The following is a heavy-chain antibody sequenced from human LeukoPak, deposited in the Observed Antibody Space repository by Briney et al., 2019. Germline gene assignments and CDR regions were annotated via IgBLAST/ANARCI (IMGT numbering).Heavy chain of an antibody. CDR1: GFTFNSYG. CDR2: ISYDGSNK. D-gene: IGHD6-13*01. CDR3: AKVSYAAAAGEHDY. V-gene: IGHV3-30*18. Sequence: GGSLRLSCAASGFTFNSYGMHWVRQAPGKGLEWVAVISYDGSNKYYADSVKGRFTISRDNSKNTLYLQMNSLRAEDTAVYYCAKVSYAAAAGEHDYWGQGTLVTVSS. J-gene: IGHJ4*02.